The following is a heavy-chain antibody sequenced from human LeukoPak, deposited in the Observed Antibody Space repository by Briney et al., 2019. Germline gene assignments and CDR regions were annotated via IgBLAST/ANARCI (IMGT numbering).Heavy chain of an antibody. V-gene: IGHV3-48*03. D-gene: IGHD5-18*01. CDR3: ARGYRSTFNWFDP. CDR2: ISSSGSTI. Sequence: PGGSLRFSCAASEFTFGSFEMNWVRQAPGKGLEWVSYISSSGSTIYYADSVKGRFTVSRDNAKNSLYLHMNSLRAEDTAVYYCARGYRSTFNWFDPWGQGTLVTVSS. J-gene: IGHJ5*02. CDR1: EFTFGSFE.